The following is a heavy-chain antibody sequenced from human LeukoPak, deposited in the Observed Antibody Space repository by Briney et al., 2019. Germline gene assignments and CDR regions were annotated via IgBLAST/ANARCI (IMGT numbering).Heavy chain of an antibody. J-gene: IGHJ4*02. Sequence: PSETLSLTCTVSGGSISSSSYYWGWIRQPPGKGLEWIGSIYYSGSTYYNPSLKSQVTISVDTSKNQFSLKLSSVTAADTAVYYCARGLPSCYFDYWGQGTLVTVSS. V-gene: IGHV4-39*01. CDR3: ARGLPSCYFDY. CDR1: GGSISSSSYY. D-gene: IGHD2-2*01. CDR2: IYYSGST.